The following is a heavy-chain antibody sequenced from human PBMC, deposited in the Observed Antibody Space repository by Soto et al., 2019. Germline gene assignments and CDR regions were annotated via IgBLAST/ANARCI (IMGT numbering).Heavy chain of an antibody. CDR2: IYYGGST. D-gene: IGHD3-9*01. Sequence: SETLSLTCTVSGGSISSYYWSWIRQPPGKGLEWIGYIYYGGSTNYNPSLKSRVTISVDTSKNEFSLKLISVTAADTAVYYCARRRDYDILTGYYDYWGQGTLVTVSS. CDR3: ARRRDYDILTGYYDY. V-gene: IGHV4-59*01. CDR1: GGSISSYY. J-gene: IGHJ4*02.